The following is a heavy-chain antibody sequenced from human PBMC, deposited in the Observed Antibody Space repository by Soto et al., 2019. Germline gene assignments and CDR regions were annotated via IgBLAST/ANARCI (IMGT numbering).Heavy chain of an antibody. CDR2: ISAYNGNA. D-gene: IGHD2-2*02. CDR3: ARGDCSSTSCYRYYYYYYGMDV. J-gene: IGHJ6*02. Sequence: GASVKVSCKASGYTFTSYGISWVRQAPGQGLEWMGWISAYNGNANYAQKLQGRVTMTTDTSTSTAYMELRSLRSDDTAVYYCARGDCSSTSCYRYYYYYYGMDVWGQGTTATVSS. V-gene: IGHV1-18*04. CDR1: GYTFTSYG.